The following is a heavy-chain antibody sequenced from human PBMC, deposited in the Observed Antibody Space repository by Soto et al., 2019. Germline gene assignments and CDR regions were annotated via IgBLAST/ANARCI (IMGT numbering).Heavy chain of an antibody. D-gene: IGHD3-3*01. V-gene: IGHV3-33*01. Sequence: GSLRLSCAASGFTFSSYGMHWVRQAPGKGLEWVAVIWYDGSNKYYADSVKGRFTISRDNSKNTLYLQMNSLRAEDTAVYYCARDPELRFLEWYLDYWGQGTLVTVSS. CDR1: GFTFSSYG. CDR3: ARDPELRFLEWYLDY. CDR2: IWYDGSNK. J-gene: IGHJ4*02.